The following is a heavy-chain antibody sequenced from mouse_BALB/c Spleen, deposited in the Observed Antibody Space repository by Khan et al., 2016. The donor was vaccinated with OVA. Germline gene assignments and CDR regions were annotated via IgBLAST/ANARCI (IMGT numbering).Heavy chain of an antibody. CDR1: GYTFTDYV. CDR3: ARAGWDVFAY. Sequence: QVQLQQSGPELVKLGASVTMSCKASGYTFTDYVMNWVKQRTGQGLEWLGQIYPGSDSPYYNENFKGKATLTADRSSSTAYMQLNSLTSEDSAVYFCARAGWDVFAYWGQGTLVTVSA. CDR2: IYPGSDSP. J-gene: IGHJ3*01. V-gene: IGHV1-77*01. D-gene: IGHD4-1*01.